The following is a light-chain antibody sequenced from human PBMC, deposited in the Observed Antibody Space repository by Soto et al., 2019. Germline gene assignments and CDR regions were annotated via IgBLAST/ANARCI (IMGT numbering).Light chain of an antibody. Sequence: EIQMTQSPPTLSLSPGERATLTCRASQSISNYFAWYQQKPGQAPKLLIYDASNRATGIPARFSGSGSGTDLTLTIISLEPEDFSGYYFQQRRNWHYYTFGQGTKLEIK. CDR2: DAS. V-gene: IGKV3-11*01. CDR3: QQRRNWHYYT. J-gene: IGKJ2*01. CDR1: QSISNY.